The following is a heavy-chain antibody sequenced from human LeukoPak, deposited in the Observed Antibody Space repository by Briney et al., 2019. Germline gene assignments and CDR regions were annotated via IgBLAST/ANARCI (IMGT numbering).Heavy chain of an antibody. V-gene: IGHV3-23*01. CDR2: ISGSGGST. CDR1: GFTFSSYA. Sequence: PGWSLRLSCAASGFTFSSYAMSWVRQAPWKGLEWVSAISGSGGSTYYADSMKGRFPISRDNSKNTLYLQMNNLKAEDTAVYYCAKDLPVVPAAKLWFDTWGQGTLVTVSS. CDR3: AKDLPVVPAAKLWFDT. D-gene: IGHD2-2*01. J-gene: IGHJ5*02.